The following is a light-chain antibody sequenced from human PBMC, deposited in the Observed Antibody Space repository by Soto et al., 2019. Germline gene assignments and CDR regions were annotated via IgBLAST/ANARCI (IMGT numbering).Light chain of an antibody. CDR3: QQDNKWPWT. V-gene: IGKV3-15*01. CDR1: QSVSSH. Sequence: EIVLTQSPGTLSLSPGERATLSCRASQSVSSHVAWYQQRPGQAPRLLINAASIRATDAPDRISGSGSGTEFTLTISSLRSEDSAVYYCQQDNKWPWTFGQGTKVDIK. CDR2: AAS. J-gene: IGKJ1*01.